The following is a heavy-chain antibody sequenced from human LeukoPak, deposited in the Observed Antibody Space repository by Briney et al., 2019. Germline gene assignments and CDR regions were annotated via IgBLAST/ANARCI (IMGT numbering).Heavy chain of an antibody. V-gene: IGHV3-23*01. CDR2: ITSSGAAT. D-gene: IGHD3-22*01. Sequence: GGSLRLSCAASGFTFSSYAMSWVRQAPGKGLEWVSSITSSGAATYYADSVKGRFTISRDNSDNTLYLQMNSLRAEDTAVYYCAKDRPNYYGSNGHYYRLNGDCWGQGTLVTVSS. J-gene: IGHJ4*02. CDR1: GFTFSSYA. CDR3: AKDRPNYYGSNGHYYRLNGDC.